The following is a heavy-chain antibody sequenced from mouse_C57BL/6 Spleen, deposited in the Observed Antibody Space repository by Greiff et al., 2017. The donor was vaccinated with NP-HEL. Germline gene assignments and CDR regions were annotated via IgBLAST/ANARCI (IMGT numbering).Heavy chain of an antibody. Sequence: VQLQQSGPGLVQPSQSLSITCTVSGFSLTSYGVHWVRQSPGKGLEWLGVIWRGGSTDYNAAFMSRLSITKDNSKSQVFFKMNSLQADDTAIYYCAKNKLGGLHYFDYWGQGTTLTVSS. V-gene: IGHV2-5*01. D-gene: IGHD4-1*01. CDR2: IWRGGST. CDR1: GFSLTSYG. CDR3: AKNKLGGLHYFDY. J-gene: IGHJ2*01.